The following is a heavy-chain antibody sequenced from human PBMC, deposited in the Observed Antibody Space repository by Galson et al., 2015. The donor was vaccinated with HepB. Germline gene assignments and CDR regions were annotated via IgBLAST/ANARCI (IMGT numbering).Heavy chain of an antibody. Sequence: SVKVSCQASGYTFNSYGISWARQAPGQGLEWVGWIRAYNGNTNYAQKLQGRVTMTRDTSTSTAYMELRSLRSDDTAVYFCAARGIGDFEPAGPFDYWGQGTLVTVSS. D-gene: IGHD6-13*01. CDR2: IRAYNGNT. V-gene: IGHV1-18*01. J-gene: IGHJ4*02. CDR1: GYTFNSYG. CDR3: AARGIGDFEPAGPFDY.